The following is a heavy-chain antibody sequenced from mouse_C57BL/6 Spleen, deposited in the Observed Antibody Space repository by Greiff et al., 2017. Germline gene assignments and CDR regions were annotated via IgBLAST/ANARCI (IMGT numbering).Heavy chain of an antibody. CDR3: ARHDWDDAMDY. Sequence: EVMLVESGGGLVKPGGSLKLSCAASGFTFSSYTMSWVRQTPEKRLEWVATISGGGGNTYYPDSVKGLFTISRDNAKKTLYLQMSSLRSEDTALYYCARHDWDDAMDYWGQGTSVTVSS. CDR2: ISGGGGNT. CDR1: GFTFSSYT. V-gene: IGHV5-9*01. J-gene: IGHJ4*01. D-gene: IGHD4-1*01.